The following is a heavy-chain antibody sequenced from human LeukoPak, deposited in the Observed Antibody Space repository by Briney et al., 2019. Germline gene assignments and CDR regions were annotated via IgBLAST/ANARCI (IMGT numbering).Heavy chain of an antibody. CDR2: IYYSGST. V-gene: IGHV4-59*01. CDR1: GGSISSYY. J-gene: IGHJ4*02. Sequence: SETLSLTCTVSGGSISSYYWSWIRQPPGKGLEWIGYIYYSGSTNNNPSLKSRVTISVDTSKNQFSLKLSSVTAADTAVYYCARSSESYDRSGYYSYYFDYWGQGTLVTVSS. CDR3: ARSSESYDRSGYYSYYFDY. D-gene: IGHD3-22*01.